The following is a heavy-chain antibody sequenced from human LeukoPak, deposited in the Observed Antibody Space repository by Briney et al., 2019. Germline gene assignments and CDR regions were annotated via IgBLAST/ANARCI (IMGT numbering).Heavy chain of an antibody. CDR1: GFTFSSYA. J-gene: IGHJ4*02. D-gene: IGHD1-26*01. Sequence: GSLRLSCAASGFTFSSYAVHWVRQAPGKGLEWVAVISYDGSNKYYADSVKGRFTISRDNSKNTLYLQMNSLRAEDTAVYYCARGRGAEILDWGQGTLVTVSS. CDR2: ISYDGSNK. V-gene: IGHV3-30*04. CDR3: ARGRGAEILD.